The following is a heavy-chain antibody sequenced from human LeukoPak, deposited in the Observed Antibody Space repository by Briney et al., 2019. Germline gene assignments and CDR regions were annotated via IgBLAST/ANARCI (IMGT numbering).Heavy chain of an antibody. CDR1: GGSISSSSYY. CDR3: AREGEYSSSWYFDY. D-gene: IGHD6-13*01. V-gene: IGHV4-39*07. CDR2: IYYSGST. J-gene: IGHJ4*02. Sequence: SETLSLTCTVPGGSISSSSYYWGWIRQPPGKGLEWIGSIYYSGSTYYNPSLKSRVTISVDTSKNQFSLKLSSVTAADTAVYYCAREGEYSSSWYFDYWGQGTLVTVSS.